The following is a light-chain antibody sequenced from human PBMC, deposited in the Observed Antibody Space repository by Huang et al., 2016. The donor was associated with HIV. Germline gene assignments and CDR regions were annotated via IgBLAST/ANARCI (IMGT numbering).Light chain of an antibody. CDR1: QSVLYSSNSKNY. CDR2: RAS. Sequence: DIVMTQSPDSLAVSLGERATICCKSSQSVLYSSNSKNYLAWYQQKPGQPPKLLIYRASNRESVVPDRFSGSGSGTDFTLTITSLQAEDVAVYYCQQYYSTPFTFGPGTKVDIK. J-gene: IGKJ3*01. V-gene: IGKV4-1*01. CDR3: QQYYSTPFT.